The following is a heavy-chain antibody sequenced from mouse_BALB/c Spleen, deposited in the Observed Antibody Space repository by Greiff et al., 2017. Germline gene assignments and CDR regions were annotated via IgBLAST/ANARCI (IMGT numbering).Heavy chain of an antibody. CDR3: ARSVLGLAY. CDR2: ISSGSSTI. V-gene: IGHV5-17*02. D-gene: IGHD4-1*01. J-gene: IGHJ3*01. Sequence: EVKLVESGGGLVQPGGSRKLSCAASGFTFSSFGMHWVRQAPEKGLEWVAYISSGSSTIYYADTVKGRFTISRDNPKNTLFLQMTSLRSEDTAMYYCARSVLGLAYWGQGTLVTVSA. CDR1: GFTFSSFG.